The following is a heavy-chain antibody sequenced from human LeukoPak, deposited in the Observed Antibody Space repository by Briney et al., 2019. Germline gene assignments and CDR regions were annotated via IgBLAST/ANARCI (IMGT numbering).Heavy chain of an antibody. CDR3: GSSNLLTGYYFLNF. CDR1: GFAFSSFA. D-gene: IGHD3-9*01. Sequence: GGSLRLSCVASGFAFSSFAMSWVRQAPGKGLEWVSLIYAAGGTYFADSVRGRFTISRDNSKNTVYLQMNNLGVDDTAVYYCGSSNLLTGYYFLNFWGQGTLVTVSS. V-gene: IGHV3-66*01. J-gene: IGHJ4*02. CDR2: IYAAGGT.